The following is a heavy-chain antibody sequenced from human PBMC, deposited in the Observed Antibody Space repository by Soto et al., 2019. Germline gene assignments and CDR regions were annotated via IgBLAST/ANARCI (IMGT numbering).Heavy chain of an antibody. CDR2: ISHDGTDQ. J-gene: IGHJ4*02. D-gene: IGHD2-15*01. Sequence: QVRLEESGGGVVQPGRSLRLSCSGSGFTFSRNGMHWVRQTPEKGLEWVAVISHDGTDQRYGDSVRGRFSISRDDSKNTVFLQMNSLRPDDTAVYFCARDGYCGTDKCYSGLPDYWGQGTLVTVSS. CDR1: GFTFSRNG. V-gene: IGHV3-30*03. CDR3: ARDGYCGTDKCYSGLPDY.